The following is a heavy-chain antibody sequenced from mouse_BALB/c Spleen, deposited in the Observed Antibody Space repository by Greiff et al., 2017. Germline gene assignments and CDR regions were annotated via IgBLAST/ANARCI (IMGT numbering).Heavy chain of an antibody. CDR2: INPYNDGT. CDR3: ARDYRYGRSYAMDY. CDR1: GYTFTSYV. Sequence: VQLQQSGPELVKPGASVKMSCKASGYTFTSYVMHWVKQKPGQGLEWIGYINPYNDGTKYNEKFKGKATLTSDKSSSTAYMELSSLTSEDSAVYYCARDYRYGRSYAMDYWGQGTSVTVSS. J-gene: IGHJ4*01. D-gene: IGHD2-14*01. V-gene: IGHV1-14*01.